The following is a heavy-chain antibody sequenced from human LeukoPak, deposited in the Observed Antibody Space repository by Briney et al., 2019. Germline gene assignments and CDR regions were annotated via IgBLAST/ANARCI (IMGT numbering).Heavy chain of an antibody. J-gene: IGHJ5*02. V-gene: IGHV1-2*02. D-gene: IGHD2-2*01. Sequence: GASVKVSCKASGYTFTGHYMHWVRQAPGQGLEWMGWINPNSGGTNYAQKFQGRVTMTRDTSISTAYMELSRLRSDDTAVYYCAREYCSSTSCYDWFDPWGQGTLVTVSS. CDR1: GYTFTGHY. CDR2: INPNSGGT. CDR3: AREYCSSTSCYDWFDP.